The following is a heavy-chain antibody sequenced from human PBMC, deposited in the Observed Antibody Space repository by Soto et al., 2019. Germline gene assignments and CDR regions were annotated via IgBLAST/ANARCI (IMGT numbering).Heavy chain of an antibody. D-gene: IGHD2-2*01. Sequence: QVTLKESGPVLVKPTETLTLRCTVSGLSITDSEMGVSWIRQPPGQPLEWLAHIDSSGEKSYRTFLKSRLAISKDTSKSQIVLTMTNMDPADTATYYCARRHLAVAVSTWFDPWCQGIPVTVSS. CDR1: GLSITDSEMG. J-gene: IGHJ5*02. CDR2: IDSSGEK. CDR3: ARRHLAVAVSTWFDP. V-gene: IGHV2-26*01.